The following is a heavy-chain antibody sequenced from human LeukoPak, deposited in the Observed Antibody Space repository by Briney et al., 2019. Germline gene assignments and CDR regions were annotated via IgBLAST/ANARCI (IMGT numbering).Heavy chain of an antibody. Sequence: ASVNVSCKASGYTFTSYGISWVRQAPGLGLEWMGWISAYNGNTNYAQKLQGRVTMTTDTSTSTAYMELRSLRSDDTAVYYCARDLIAAAGTNWFDPWGQGTLVTVSS. D-gene: IGHD6-13*01. CDR3: ARDLIAAAGTNWFDP. CDR1: GYTFTSYG. V-gene: IGHV1-18*01. CDR2: ISAYNGNT. J-gene: IGHJ5*02.